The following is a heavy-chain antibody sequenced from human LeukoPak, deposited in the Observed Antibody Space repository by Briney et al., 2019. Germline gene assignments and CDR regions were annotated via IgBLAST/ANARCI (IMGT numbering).Heavy chain of an antibody. CDR3: AKGPLGDAFDI. J-gene: IGHJ3*02. CDR2: IWYDGSNK. V-gene: IGHV3-33*06. CDR1: GFTFSSYG. D-gene: IGHD3-16*01. Sequence: GGSLRLSCAASGFTFSSYGMHWVRQAPGKGLEWVAVIWYDGSNKYYADSVKGRFTISRDNSKNTLYLQMNSLRAEDTAVYYCAKGPLGDAFDIWGQGTMVTVSS.